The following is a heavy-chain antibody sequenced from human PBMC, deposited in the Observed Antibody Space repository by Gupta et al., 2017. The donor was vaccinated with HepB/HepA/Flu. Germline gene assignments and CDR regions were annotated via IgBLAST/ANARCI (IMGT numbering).Heavy chain of an antibody. D-gene: IGHD6-13*01. J-gene: IGHJ4*02. CDR1: GFTFSSYG. V-gene: IGHV3-30*18. CDR3: AKDAQRLARAAGLRVPDY. Sequence: QVQLVESGGGVVQPGRSLRLSCAASGFTFSSYGMHWVRPAPGKGLEWVAVISYDGSNKYYADSVKGRFTISRDNSKNTLYLQMNSLRAEDTAVYYCAKDAQRLARAAGLRVPDYWGQGTLVTVSS. CDR2: ISYDGSNK.